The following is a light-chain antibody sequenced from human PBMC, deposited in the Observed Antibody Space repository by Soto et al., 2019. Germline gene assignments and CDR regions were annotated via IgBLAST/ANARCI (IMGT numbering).Light chain of an antibody. CDR3: CSNAGSYISV. CDR2: DVN. J-gene: IGLJ2*01. V-gene: IGLV2-11*01. CDR1: SGDVGGYNY. Sequence: QSVLTQPRSVSGSPGQSIAISCTGTSGDVGGYNYVSWYRQHPGTAPKLLIYDVNKRHSGVPDRFSGSKSGNTASLTISGLQADDEADYYCCSNAGSYISVFGGGTKLTVL.